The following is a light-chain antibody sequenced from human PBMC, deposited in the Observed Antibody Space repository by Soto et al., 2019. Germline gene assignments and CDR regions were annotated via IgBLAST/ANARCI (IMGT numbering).Light chain of an antibody. CDR2: EAS. CDR1: GSDVRTYNL. J-gene: IGLJ1*01. Sequence: QSVLTQPASVSGSPGQSITISCTVTGSDVRTYNLVSWYQQHPGKVPKLIIYEASKRPSGVSNRFSGSQPGNTASLTVSGLQAEDEADYYCCSYTGSNTLEVFGPGTKLTVL. CDR3: CSYTGSNTLEV. V-gene: IGLV2-14*02.